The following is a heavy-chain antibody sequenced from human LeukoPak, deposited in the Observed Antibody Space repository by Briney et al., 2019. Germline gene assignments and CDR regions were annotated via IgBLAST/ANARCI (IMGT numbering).Heavy chain of an antibody. CDR2: IIPILGTP. J-gene: IGHJ4*02. Sequence: GASVKVSCKTSGGTFSTYAINWVRQAPGQGLEWMGRIIPILGTPNYAQRFQGRVTITTDESTKTAYMNLTSLTHEDTAVYYCARVEGEYGVLVYWGQGTLVTVSS. CDR1: GGTFSTYA. CDR3: ARVEGEYGVLVY. D-gene: IGHD4-17*01. V-gene: IGHV1-69*11.